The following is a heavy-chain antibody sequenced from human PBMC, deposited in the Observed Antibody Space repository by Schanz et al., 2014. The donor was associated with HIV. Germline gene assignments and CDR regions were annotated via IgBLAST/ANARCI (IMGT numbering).Heavy chain of an antibody. CDR3: AAGLIRYFFDY. CDR1: GFTISSNY. Sequence: EVQLVQSGGGLVKPGGSLRLSCAVSGFTISSNYMSWVRQAPGKGLEWVSVVYIGDSTFYANSVKGRFTISRDDSKNTLYLQMNSLRAEDTAMYYCAAGLIRYFFDYWGQGTLVTVSS. CDR2: VYIGDST. D-gene: IGHD2-21*01. J-gene: IGHJ4*02. V-gene: IGHV3-66*01.